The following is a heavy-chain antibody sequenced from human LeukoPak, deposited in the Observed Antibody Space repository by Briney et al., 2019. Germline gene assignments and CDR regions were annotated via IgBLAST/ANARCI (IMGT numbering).Heavy chain of an antibody. CDR1: GFTFSSYS. D-gene: IGHD3-10*01. CDR3: ARVGGITLALAPSPFPDYNYYYMDV. Sequence: PGGSLRLSCAASGFTFSSYSMNWVRQAPGKGLEWVSSISSSSSYIYYTDSVKGRFTISRDNAKKSLYLQMNSLRAEDTAVYYCARVGGITLALAPSPFPDYNYYYMDVWGKGTTVTVSS. J-gene: IGHJ6*03. CDR2: ISSSSSYI. V-gene: IGHV3-21*01.